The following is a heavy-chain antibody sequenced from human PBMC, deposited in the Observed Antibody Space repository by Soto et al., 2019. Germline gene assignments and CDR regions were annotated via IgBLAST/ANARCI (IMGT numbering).Heavy chain of an antibody. Sequence: QVQLQQSGPGLVEPSQTLSLTCAVSGGSISSEYFHWTWIRQSPGKGLEWIGYIHYTGSIMYNPSFKSRLTMAVDTTKNQFSLQLTSVTAAGTAVYFCAREDDGGDRDYYGFDVWGQGTTVTVSS. V-gene: IGHV4-30-4*08. J-gene: IGHJ6*02. CDR2: IHYTGSI. D-gene: IGHD2-21*02. CDR1: GGSISSEYFH. CDR3: AREDDGGDRDYYGFDV.